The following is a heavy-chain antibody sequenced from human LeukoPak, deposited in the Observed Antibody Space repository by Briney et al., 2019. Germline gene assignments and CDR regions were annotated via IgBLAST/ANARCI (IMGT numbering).Heavy chain of an antibody. V-gene: IGHV1-46*01. J-gene: IGHJ6*03. CDR1: GYTFTSYY. D-gene: IGHD3-22*01. CDR2: INPSGGST. CDR3: AADSSGYYLYYYMDV. Sequence: ASVKVSCKASGYTFTSYYMHWVRQAPGQGLEWMGIINPSGGSTSYAQKFQGRVTMTRDMSTSTVYMELSSLRSEDTAVYYCAADSSGYYLYYYMDVWGKGTTVTVSS.